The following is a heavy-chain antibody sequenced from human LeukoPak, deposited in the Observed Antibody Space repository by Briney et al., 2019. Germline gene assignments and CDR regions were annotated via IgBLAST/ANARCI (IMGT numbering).Heavy chain of an antibody. CDR1: GFTFSSYV. V-gene: IGHV3-30*04. CDR3: ARGVRIAVAGYIDY. J-gene: IGHJ4*02. CDR2: ISYDGSNE. Sequence: GGSLRLSCAASGFTFSSYVVHWVRQAPGKGLEWVAIISYDGSNEYYADSVKGRFTISRDNSKNTLYLQMNSLRAEDTAVYYCARGVRIAVAGYIDYWGQGTLVTVSS. D-gene: IGHD6-19*01.